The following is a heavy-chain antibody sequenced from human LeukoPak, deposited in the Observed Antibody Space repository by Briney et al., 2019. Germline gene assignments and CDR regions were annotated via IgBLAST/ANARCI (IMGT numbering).Heavy chain of an antibody. V-gene: IGHV1-46*01. D-gene: IGHD3-10*01. CDR1: GYTFTSYY. CDR3: ARVRRLWFGEVPIDY. J-gene: IGHJ4*02. Sequence: ASVKVSCKASGYTFTSYYMHWVRQAPGQGLEWMGIINPSGGSTSYAQKFQGRVTMTRDTSTGTVYMELSSLRSEDTAVYYCARVRRLWFGEVPIDYWGQGTLVTVSS. CDR2: INPSGGST.